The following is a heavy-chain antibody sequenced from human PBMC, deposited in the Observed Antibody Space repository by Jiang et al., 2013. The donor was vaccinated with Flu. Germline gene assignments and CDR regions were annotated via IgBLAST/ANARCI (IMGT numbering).Heavy chain of an antibody. J-gene: IGHJ4*02. CDR3: ARAERFGGDY. V-gene: IGHV4-59*01. CDR1: SGSMSGYY. D-gene: IGHD3-10*01. CDR2: KYYTGASNY. Sequence: GPGLVKPSETLSLTCIVSSGSMSGYYWSWIRQPPGKGLEWIGYKYYTGASNYNYNPSLQSRVTISVDTSKNQFSLKLSSVTAADTAVYYCARAERFGGDYWGQGALVTVSS.